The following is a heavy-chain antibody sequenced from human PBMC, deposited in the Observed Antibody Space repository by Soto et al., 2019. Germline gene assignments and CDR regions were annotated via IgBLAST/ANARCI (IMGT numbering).Heavy chain of an antibody. V-gene: IGHV4-30-4*01. CDR1: GGSISSGDYY. J-gene: IGHJ4*02. D-gene: IGHD3-16*02. CDR3: ARAGTRDYDYVWGSYRYKGPFDY. CDR2: IYYSGST. Sequence: SETLSLTCTVSGGSISSGDYYWSWIRQPPGKFAEWIGYIYYSGSTYYNPSLKSRVTISVDTSKTQFSLKLSSVTAADTAVYYCARAGTRDYDYVWGSYRYKGPFDYWGQGTQVTVSS.